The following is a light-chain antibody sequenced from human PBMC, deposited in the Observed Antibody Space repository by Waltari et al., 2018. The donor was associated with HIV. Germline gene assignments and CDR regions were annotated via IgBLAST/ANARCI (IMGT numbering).Light chain of an antibody. V-gene: IGLV3-21*02. CDR2: DDY. J-gene: IGLJ2*01. CDR3: QVWDSSTEHPGVV. Sequence: SYVLTQPPSVSVAPGQTASITCGGNNLGTQSVHWYQQRPGQAPVLVVYDDYDRPSGIPERFSGSNSGNMATLTISRVEAGDEAVYYCQVWDSSTEHPGVVFGGGTKLTVL. CDR1: NLGTQS.